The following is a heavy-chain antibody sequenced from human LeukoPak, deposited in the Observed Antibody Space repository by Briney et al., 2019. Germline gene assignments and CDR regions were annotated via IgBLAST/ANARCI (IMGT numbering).Heavy chain of an antibody. V-gene: IGHV1-2*02. CDR1: GYTFTDYY. CDR2: INPNSGGT. J-gene: IGHJ6*03. CDR3: ARDGGRGVYYMDV. Sequence: ASVKVSCKASGYTFTDYYMHWVRQAPGQGLEWMGWINPNSGGTNYAQKFQGRVTMTRDTSISTAYMELSRLRSDDTAVYYCARDGGRGVYYMDVWGKGTTVTVSS. D-gene: IGHD1-26*01.